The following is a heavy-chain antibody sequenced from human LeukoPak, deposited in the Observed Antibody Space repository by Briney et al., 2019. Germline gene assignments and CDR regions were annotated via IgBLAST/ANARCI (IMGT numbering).Heavy chain of an antibody. V-gene: IGHV1-18*01. CDR2: ISAYNGNT. Sequence: GASVKVSCKASGYTFTSYGISWVRQAPGQGLEWMGWISAYNGNTNYAKKLQGRVTMTTDTSTSTAYMELRSLRSDDTAVFYCARDIVVVVAAAPSYSYGMDVWGQGTAATVSS. CDR1: GYTFTSYG. CDR3: ARDIVVVVAAAPSYSYGMDV. D-gene: IGHD2-15*01. J-gene: IGHJ6*02.